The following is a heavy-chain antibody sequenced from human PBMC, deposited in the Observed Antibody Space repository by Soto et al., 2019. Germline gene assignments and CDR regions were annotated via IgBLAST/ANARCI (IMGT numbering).Heavy chain of an antibody. J-gene: IGHJ4*02. Sequence: QVQLVESGGGVVQPGRSLRLSCAASGFTFSTYGMHWVRQAPGKGLEWVAVIWYDGSNKYYADSVKGRFTVSRDNSKNTLVLQMNSLRAEDTAVYYCARRGSSWYVGTTGDCWGQGTLVTVSS. CDR2: IWYDGSNK. CDR3: ARRGSSWYVGTTGDC. D-gene: IGHD6-13*01. V-gene: IGHV3-33*01. CDR1: GFTFSTYG.